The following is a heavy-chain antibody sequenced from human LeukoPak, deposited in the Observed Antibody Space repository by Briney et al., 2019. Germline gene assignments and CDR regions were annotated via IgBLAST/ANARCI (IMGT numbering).Heavy chain of an antibody. Sequence: GASVKVSCKASGYTFTNYGINWVRQAAGQGLEWMGWISGYNGDINYAQRLQGRVTMTTDTSTSTAYMELRSLSSDDTAVYYCARVLSREGYFDYWGQGTLVTVSS. V-gene: IGHV1-18*01. CDR2: ISGYNGDI. CDR3: ARVLSREGYFDY. CDR1: GYTFTNYG. J-gene: IGHJ4*02. D-gene: IGHD5-24*01.